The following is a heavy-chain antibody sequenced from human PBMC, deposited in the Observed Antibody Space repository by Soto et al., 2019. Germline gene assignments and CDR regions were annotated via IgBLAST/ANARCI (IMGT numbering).Heavy chain of an antibody. CDR3: ARGGLLVPPASPVDF. D-gene: IGHD2-15*01. CDR2: MSSSSYR. CDR1: GFTFSDYY. Sequence: QVQLVESGGGLVKPGGSLRLSCAASGFTFSDYYMSWIRQAPGKGLEWVSYMSSSSYRNYADSVKGRFTISRDNAKNSLYLQMNSLGAEDTAVYHCARGGLLVPPASPVDFWGQGVLVTVSS. V-gene: IGHV3-11*06. J-gene: IGHJ4*02.